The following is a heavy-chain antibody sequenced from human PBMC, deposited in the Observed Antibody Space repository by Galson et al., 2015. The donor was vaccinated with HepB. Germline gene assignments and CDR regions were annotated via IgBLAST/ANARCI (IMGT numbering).Heavy chain of an antibody. J-gene: IGHJ4*02. V-gene: IGHV1-2*02. Sequence: SVKVSCKASGYTFTGYYMHWVRQAPGQGLEWMGWINPNSGGTNYAQKFQGRVTMTRDTSISTACMELSRLRSDDTAVYYCASLLIVGATQYYFDYWGQGTLVTVSS. CDR2: INPNSGGT. D-gene: IGHD1-26*01. CDR1: GYTFTGYY. CDR3: ASLLIVGATQYYFDY.